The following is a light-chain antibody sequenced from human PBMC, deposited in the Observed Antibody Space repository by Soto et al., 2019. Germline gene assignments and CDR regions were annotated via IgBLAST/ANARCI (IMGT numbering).Light chain of an antibody. J-gene: IGKJ4*01. CDR2: EAS. CDR3: QQYRTYPLT. Sequence: DTQMTQSPSTLPASVGDRVTITCRASQSIGTWLAWYQQKPGKAPKVLIYEASSLQSGVPSRFSGGGSGTEFTLTISSLQPDDFATYYCQQYRTYPLTFGGGTKVEVK. CDR1: QSIGTW. V-gene: IGKV1-5*03.